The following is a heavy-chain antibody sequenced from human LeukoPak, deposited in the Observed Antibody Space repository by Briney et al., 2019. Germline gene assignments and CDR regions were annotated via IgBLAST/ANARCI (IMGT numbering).Heavy chain of an antibody. V-gene: IGHV4-39*01. CDR3: ARHGNVWEFDY. Sequence: PSETLSLTCTVSGGSISSSSYYWGWIRQPPGKGLVWIGSIYYSGSTYYNPSLKSRVTISVDTSKNQFSLKLSSVTAADTAVYYCARHGNVWEFDYWGQGTLVTVSS. CDR1: GGSISSSSYY. J-gene: IGHJ4*02. CDR2: IYYSGST. D-gene: IGHD1-1*01.